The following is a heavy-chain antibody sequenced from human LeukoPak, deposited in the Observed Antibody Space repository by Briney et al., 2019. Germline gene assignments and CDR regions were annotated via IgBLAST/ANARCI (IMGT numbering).Heavy chain of an antibody. CDR1: GFTFSSYS. J-gene: IGHJ4*02. CDR2: ISSSSSTI. V-gene: IGHV3-48*02. Sequence: GGSLRLSCAASGFTFSSYSMNWVRQAPGKGLEWVSYISSSSSTIYYAGSVKGRFTISRDNAKNSLYLQMNSLRDEDTAVYYCARVVGYCSGGTCYCDYWGQGTLVTVSS. D-gene: IGHD2-15*01. CDR3: ARVVGYCSGGTCYCDY.